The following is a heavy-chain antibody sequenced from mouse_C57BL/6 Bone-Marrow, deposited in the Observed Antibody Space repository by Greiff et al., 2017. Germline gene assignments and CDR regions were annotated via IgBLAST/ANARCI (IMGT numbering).Heavy chain of an antibody. V-gene: IGHV1-64*01. J-gene: IGHJ1*03. CDR2: IHPNSGST. D-gene: IGHD1-1*01. CDR1: GYTFTSYW. Sequence: QVQLQQPGAELVKPGASVKLSCKASGYTFTSYWMHWVKQRPGQGLEWIGMIHPNSGSTNYNEKFKSKATLTVDNSSSTAYMQLSSLTSEDSAVYYCARAVPLVFDVWGTGTTVTVSS. CDR3: ARAVPLVFDV.